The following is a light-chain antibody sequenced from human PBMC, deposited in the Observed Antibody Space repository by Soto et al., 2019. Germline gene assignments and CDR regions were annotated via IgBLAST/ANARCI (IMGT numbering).Light chain of an antibody. Sequence: DIQLTQSPSFLSASVGDRVTITCRASQDISSYLAWYQQKPGKAPKLVIYAASTLQSGVPSRFSGSGSGTEFPLTISSLQPEDFATYYCQHLNSYPLTFGQGTKVEVK. CDR2: AAS. V-gene: IGKV1-9*01. CDR1: QDISSY. CDR3: QHLNSYPLT. J-gene: IGKJ1*01.